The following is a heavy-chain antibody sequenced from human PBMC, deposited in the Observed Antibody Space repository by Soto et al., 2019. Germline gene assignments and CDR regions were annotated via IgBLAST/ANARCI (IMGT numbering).Heavy chain of an antibody. Sequence: PGGSLRLSCAASGFTVSSNCMIWVRQAPGKGLEWVSVIYSGGTTYYADSVKGRFTISRDNSKNTLYLQMNSLRAEDTAVYYCARGGYSYGYDYWGQGTLVTVSS. CDR3: ARGGYSYGYDY. CDR1: GFTVSSNC. CDR2: IYSGGTT. J-gene: IGHJ4*02. D-gene: IGHD5-18*01. V-gene: IGHV3-53*01.